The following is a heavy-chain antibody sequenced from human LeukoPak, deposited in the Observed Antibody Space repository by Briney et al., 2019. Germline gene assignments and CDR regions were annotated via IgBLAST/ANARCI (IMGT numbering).Heavy chain of an antibody. V-gene: IGHV4-59*01. Sequence: PSETLSLTCTVSGGSISSYYWSWIRQHPGKGLEWIGDIYYSGSTNYNPSLKSRVTISVDTSKNQFSLKLRSVTAADTAVYYCARAEDYGDYYFDYWGQGTLVTVSS. D-gene: IGHD4-17*01. J-gene: IGHJ4*02. CDR3: ARAEDYGDYYFDY. CDR1: GGSISSYY. CDR2: IYYSGST.